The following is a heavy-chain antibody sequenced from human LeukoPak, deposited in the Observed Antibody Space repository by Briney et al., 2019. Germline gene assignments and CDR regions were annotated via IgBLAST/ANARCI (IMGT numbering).Heavy chain of an antibody. CDR1: GFTFSSYW. D-gene: IGHD3-22*01. J-gene: IGHJ4*02. Sequence: PGGSLRLSCAGSGFTFSSYWMSWVRQAPGKGLEWAANIKQDGSEKYYVDSVKGRFTISRDNAKNSLYLQMNSLRAEDTAVYYCARDVYYDSSVYCFDYWGQGTLVTVSS. V-gene: IGHV3-7*01. CDR3: ARDVYYDSSVYCFDY. CDR2: IKQDGSEK.